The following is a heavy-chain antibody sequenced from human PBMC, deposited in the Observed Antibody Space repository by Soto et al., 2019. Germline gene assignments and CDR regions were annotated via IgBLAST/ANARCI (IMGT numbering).Heavy chain of an antibody. D-gene: IGHD6-19*01. CDR2: ISGSGDST. Sequence: GSLRLSCAASGFTFSSYAMSWVRQAPGKGLEWVSGISGSGDSTYYADSGKGRFTISRDNSKNTLYLQMNSLRAEDTAVYYCAKGVPGIAVAGTGYFQHWGQGTLVTVSS. J-gene: IGHJ1*01. CDR1: GFTFSSYA. V-gene: IGHV3-23*01. CDR3: AKGVPGIAVAGTGYFQH.